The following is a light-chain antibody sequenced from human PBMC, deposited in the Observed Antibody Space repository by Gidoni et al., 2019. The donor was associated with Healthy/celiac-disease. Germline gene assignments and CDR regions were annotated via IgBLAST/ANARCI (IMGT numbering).Light chain of an antibody. V-gene: IGLV2-14*03. CDR3: SSYTSSSTQV. Sequence: QSALTQPASVSGSPGPSITISCTGTSSDVGGYNYVSWYQQHPGKAPKLMLYDVSNRPSGVSTRFSGSKSGNTASLTISGLQAEDEADYYCSSYTSSSTQVFGTGTKVTVL. CDR2: DVS. CDR1: SSDVGGYNY. J-gene: IGLJ1*01.